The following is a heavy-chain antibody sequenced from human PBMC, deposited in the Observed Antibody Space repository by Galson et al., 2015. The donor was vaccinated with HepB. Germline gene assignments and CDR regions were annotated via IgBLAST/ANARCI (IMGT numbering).Heavy chain of an antibody. D-gene: IGHD3-10*01. CDR3: ARDQVYGSGSYYWYFDL. Sequence: SLRLSCAASGFTFSSYWMHWVRQAPGKGLVWVSRINSDGSRTSYADSVKGRFTISRDNAKDTLYLQMNSLRAEDTAVYYCARDQVYGSGSYYWYFDLWGRGTLVTVSS. CDR1: GFTFSSYW. J-gene: IGHJ2*01. CDR2: INSDGSRT. V-gene: IGHV3-74*01.